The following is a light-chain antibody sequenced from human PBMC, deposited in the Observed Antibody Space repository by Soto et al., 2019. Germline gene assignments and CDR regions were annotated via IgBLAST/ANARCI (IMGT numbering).Light chain of an antibody. CDR2: DAY. CDR1: QSVSSY. CDR3: QQRSNWPHLT. J-gene: IGKJ4*01. Sequence: EIVLTQSPATLSLSPGERATLSCRASQSVSSYLAWYQQKPGQAPRLLIYDAYNRATGIPARFSGSGSGTDFTLTISSLEPEDFAVYYCQQRSNWPHLTFGGGTKVEIK. V-gene: IGKV3-11*01.